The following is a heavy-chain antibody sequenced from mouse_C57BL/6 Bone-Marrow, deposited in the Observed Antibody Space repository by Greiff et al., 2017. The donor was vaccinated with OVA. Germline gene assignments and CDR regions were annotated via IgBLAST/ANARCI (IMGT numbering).Heavy chain of an antibody. Sequence: VQLQQSGAELAKPGASVKLSCKASGYTFTSYWMHWVKQRPGQGLEWIGYINPSSGYTKYNQKFKDKATLTADKSSSTAYMQLSSLTYEDSAVYFGAGGNYDSAWFAYWGQGTLVTVSA. CDR2: INPSSGYT. V-gene: IGHV1-7*01. D-gene: IGHD2-4*01. CDR3: AGGNYDSAWFAY. CDR1: GYTFTSYW. J-gene: IGHJ3*01.